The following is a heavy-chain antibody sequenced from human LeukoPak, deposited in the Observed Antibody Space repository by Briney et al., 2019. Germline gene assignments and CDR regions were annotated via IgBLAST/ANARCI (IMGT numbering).Heavy chain of an antibody. J-gene: IGHJ4*02. CDR2: IYYSGST. V-gene: IGHV4-39*01. Sequence: SETLSLTCTVSGGSISSSSYYWGWIRQPPGKGLEWIGSIYYSGSTYYNPSLKSRVTISVNTSKNQFSLKLSSVTAADTAVYYCARHEVTMVRGVILYDYFDYWGQGTLVTVSS. D-gene: IGHD3-10*01. CDR1: GGSISSSSYY. CDR3: ARHEVTMVRGVILYDYFDY.